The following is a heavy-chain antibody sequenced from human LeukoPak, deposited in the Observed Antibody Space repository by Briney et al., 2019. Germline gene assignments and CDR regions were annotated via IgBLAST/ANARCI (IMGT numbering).Heavy chain of an antibody. CDR3: TYGDYPLTY. Sequence: GGSLRLSCAASGFTFSSYAMYWVRQPPGKGPEWISLIYSNGDTRYADSVKGRFTFSRDNSKNTLYLQMNSLRAEDTAVYYCTYGDYPLTYWGQGTLVSVSS. V-gene: IGHV3-66*01. CDR2: IYSNGDT. J-gene: IGHJ4*02. D-gene: IGHD4-17*01. CDR1: GFTFSSYA.